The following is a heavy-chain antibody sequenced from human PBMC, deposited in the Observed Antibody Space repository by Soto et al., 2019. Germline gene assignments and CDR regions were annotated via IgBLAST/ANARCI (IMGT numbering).Heavy chain of an antibody. CDR2: IYYSGST. CDR1: GGSISSYY. CDR3: ARAGAGIYYYYYYGMDV. V-gene: IGHV4-59*01. D-gene: IGHD6-19*01. Sequence: SETLSLTCTVSGGSISSYYWSWIRQPPGKGLEWIGYIYYSGSTNYNPSLKSRVTISVDTPKNQFSLKLSSVTAADTAVYYCARAGAGIYYYYYYGMDVWGQGTTVTVSS. J-gene: IGHJ6*02.